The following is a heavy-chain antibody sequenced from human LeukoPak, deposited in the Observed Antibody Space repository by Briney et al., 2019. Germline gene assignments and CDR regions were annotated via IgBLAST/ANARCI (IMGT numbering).Heavy chain of an antibody. J-gene: IGHJ4*02. Sequence: SGRSLRLSCAASGFTFSSYAIHWVRQAPGKGLEYVSAISSNGGSTYYANSVKGRFTISRDNSKSTAYLQMGSLRAEDMAVYYCARGGVYSDYVDYWGQGTLVTVSS. CDR2: ISSNGGST. V-gene: IGHV3-64*01. CDR1: GFTFSSYA. D-gene: IGHD4-11*01. CDR3: ARGGVYSDYVDY.